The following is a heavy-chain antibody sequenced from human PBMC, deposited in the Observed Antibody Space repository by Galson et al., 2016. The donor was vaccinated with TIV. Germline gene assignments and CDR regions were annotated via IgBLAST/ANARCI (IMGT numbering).Heavy chain of an antibody. J-gene: IGHJ4*02. V-gene: IGHV3-73*01. CDR3: TKSEDFVVFHH. D-gene: IGHD2-15*01. Sequence: SLRLSCAASGFTFSASTMHWVRQASGKGLEWVARVRTKPNNYATAYAASVEGRFTISRDDSKNTAYLQMNSLITEDTAVYYCTKSEDFVVFHHWGRGALVAVSS. CDR2: VRTKPNNYAT. CDR1: GFTFSAST.